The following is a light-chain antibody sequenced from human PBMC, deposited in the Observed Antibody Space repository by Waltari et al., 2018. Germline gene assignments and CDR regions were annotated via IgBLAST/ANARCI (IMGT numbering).Light chain of an antibody. CDR2: ENN. J-gene: IGLJ3*02. Sequence: NFMLTQPHSVSESPGKTVTISCTRSSGNIASTFVQWYQQRPGSSPTAVIYENNQIPSGVPDRFSGSIDSSSNSASLTISGLKTEDEADYYCQSYDSSNQVFGGGTKLTGL. CDR3: QSYDSSNQV. CDR1: SGNIASTF. V-gene: IGLV6-57*01.